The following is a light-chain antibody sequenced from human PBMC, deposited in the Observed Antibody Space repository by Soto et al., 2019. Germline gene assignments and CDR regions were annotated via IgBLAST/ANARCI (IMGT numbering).Light chain of an antibody. CDR2: GNS. CDR3: QSYDSSLRGVV. V-gene: IGLV1-40*01. Sequence: QSVLTQPPSVSGAPGQRVTISCTGSSSNIGAGYDVHWYQQLPGTAPKLFIYGNSNRPSGVPDRFSGSKSVTSASLAITGLQAEDEADYYCQSYDSSLRGVVFGGGTKLTVL. CDR1: SSNIGAGYD. J-gene: IGLJ2*01.